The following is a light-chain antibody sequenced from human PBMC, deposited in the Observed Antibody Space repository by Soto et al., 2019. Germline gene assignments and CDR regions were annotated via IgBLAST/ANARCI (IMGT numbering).Light chain of an antibody. CDR1: SSDVGGYNY. CDR3: SSYTSSSSVV. J-gene: IGLJ2*01. CDR2: DVS. V-gene: IGLV2-14*01. Sequence: QSALTQPASVSGSPGQSITISCTGTSSDVGGYNYVSWYQQHPGKAPKLMIYDVSKRPSGVSNRCSGSKSGNTASLTISGRQAEDEGDYYCSSYTSSSSVVFGGGTQLTVL.